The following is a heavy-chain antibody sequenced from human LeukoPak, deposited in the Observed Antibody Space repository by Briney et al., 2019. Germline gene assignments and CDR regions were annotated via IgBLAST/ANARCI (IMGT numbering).Heavy chain of an antibody. CDR3: ARGGTTVIATLYLDWYFNL. CDR2: IIPIFGTA. CDR1: GGTFTSYA. Sequence: SVKVSCKASGGTFTSYAISWVRQAPGQGLEWMGGIIPIFGTANYAQKFQGRVTITADESTSTAYMELSSLRSEDTAVYYCARGGTTVIATLYLDWYFNLWGRGTLVTVSS. D-gene: IGHD4-17*01. V-gene: IGHV1-69*13. J-gene: IGHJ2*01.